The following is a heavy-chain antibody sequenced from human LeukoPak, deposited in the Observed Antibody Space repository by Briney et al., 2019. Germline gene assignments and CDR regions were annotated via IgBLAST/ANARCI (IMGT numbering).Heavy chain of an antibody. D-gene: IGHD3-10*02. J-gene: IGHJ6*03. CDR1: GYSFTSHW. CDR3: VRTCSGSYYSHYYYMDV. CDR2: IYPGDSDT. Sequence: GESLKISCKGSGYSFTSHWIGWVRQMPGKGLEWMGIIYPGDSDTRYSPSFQGQVTISADKSISTAYLQWSSLKASDTAMYYCVRTCSGSYYSHYYYMDVWGKGTTVTVSS. V-gene: IGHV5-51*01.